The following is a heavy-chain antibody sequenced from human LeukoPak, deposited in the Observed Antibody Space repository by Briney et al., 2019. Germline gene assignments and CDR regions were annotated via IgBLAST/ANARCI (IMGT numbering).Heavy chain of an antibody. CDR3: ARTGRYSSSYYGY. V-gene: IGHV5-51*01. D-gene: IGHD6-6*01. CDR2: IYPGGSDT. CDR1: GYSFTSYW. J-gene: IGHJ4*02. Sequence: GESLKMSCKGSGYSFTSYWIGWVRQMPGKGLEWMGIIYPGGSDTRYSPSFQGQVTISADKSISTAYLQWSSLKASDTAMYYCARTGRYSSSYYGYWGQGTLVTVSS.